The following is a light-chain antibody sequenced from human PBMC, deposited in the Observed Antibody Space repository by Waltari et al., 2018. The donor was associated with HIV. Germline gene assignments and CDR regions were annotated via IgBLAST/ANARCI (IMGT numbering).Light chain of an antibody. J-gene: IGLJ1*01. V-gene: IGLV3-25*03. Sequence: SYELTQPPSVSVSPGQTARITCSGDALPNQYAYWYQQKPGQAPVLVIYKDSERPSGIPERFSGSSSATTVTLTISGVQAEDEADYFCQSADSSGTYLYVFGTGTKVTVL. CDR2: KDS. CDR1: ALPNQY. CDR3: QSADSSGTYLYV.